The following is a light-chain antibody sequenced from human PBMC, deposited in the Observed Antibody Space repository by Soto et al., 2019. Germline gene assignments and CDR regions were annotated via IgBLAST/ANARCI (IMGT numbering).Light chain of an antibody. CDR3: ATWDDSLNGVI. V-gene: IGLV1-44*01. CDR1: GSNIGSYT. Sequence: QLVLTQPPSASGTPGQRVTISCSGSGSNIGSYTVNWYQQLPGTAPKLLIYYDSQRPSGVPDRFSGSKSGTSASLAISGLQSEDEADYYCATWDDSLNGVIFGGGTKLTVL. CDR2: YDS. J-gene: IGLJ2*01.